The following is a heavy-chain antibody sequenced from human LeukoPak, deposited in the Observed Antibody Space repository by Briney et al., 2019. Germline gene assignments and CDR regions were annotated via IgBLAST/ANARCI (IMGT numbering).Heavy chain of an antibody. CDR3: AKDSRKWLQFGAPDY. J-gene: IGHJ4*02. CDR2: ISYDGSNK. CDR1: GFTFSSYG. Sequence: GSLRLSCAASGFTFSSYGMHWVRQAPGKGLEWVAVISYDGSNKYYADSVKGRFTISRDNSKNTLYLQMNSLRAEDTAVYYCAKDSRKWLQFGAPDYWGQGTLVTVSS. V-gene: IGHV3-30*18. D-gene: IGHD5-24*01.